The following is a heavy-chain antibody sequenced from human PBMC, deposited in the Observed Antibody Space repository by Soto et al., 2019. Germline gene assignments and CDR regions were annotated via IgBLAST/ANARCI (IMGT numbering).Heavy chain of an antibody. J-gene: IGHJ4*02. CDR1: GFTVTSKY. CDR2: IQSGGST. V-gene: IGHV3-66*01. Sequence: GGSLRLSCAGSGFTVTSKYMSWVRQAPGKGLEWVSLIQSGGSTFYADSVKGRFSISRDNSKNTVYLQMNSLRAEDTAVYYCTADLLDWGANAFDYWGQGILVTVSS. D-gene: IGHD3-16*01. CDR3: TADLLDWGANAFDY.